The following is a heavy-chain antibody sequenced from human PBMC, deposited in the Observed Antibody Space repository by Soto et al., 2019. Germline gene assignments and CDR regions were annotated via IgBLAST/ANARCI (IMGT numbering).Heavy chain of an antibody. CDR2: IWYDGSNK. Sequence: QVQLVESGGGVVQPGRSLRLSCEASGFTFSSYGMHWVRQAPGKGLEWVAVIWYDGSNKYYADSVKGRFTISRDNSKNTLDLKMHSLRAEDTSVYHCARGGYYDTSGYYSTSYYFDYWGQGTLVTVSS. D-gene: IGHD3-22*01. CDR1: GFTFSSYG. J-gene: IGHJ4*02. V-gene: IGHV3-33*01. CDR3: ARGGYYDTSGYYSTSYYFDY.